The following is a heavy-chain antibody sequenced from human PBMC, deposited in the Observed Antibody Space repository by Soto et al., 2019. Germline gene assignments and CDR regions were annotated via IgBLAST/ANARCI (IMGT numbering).Heavy chain of an antibody. CDR3: ARVFTDTVTRPRTIWDV. CDR1: GYTFTSYA. D-gene: IGHD1-7*01. V-gene: IGHV1-3*01. CDR2: INAGNGNT. Sequence: ASVKVSCKASGYTFTSYAMHWVRQAPGQRLEWMGWINAGNGNTKYSQRFQGRVTITRDTSASTAYMELSSLRSEDTAVYYFARVFTDTVTRPRTIWDVWGQGTTVTVSS. J-gene: IGHJ6*02.